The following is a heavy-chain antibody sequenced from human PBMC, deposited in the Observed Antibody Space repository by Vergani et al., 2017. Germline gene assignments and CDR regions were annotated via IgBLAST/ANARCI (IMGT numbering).Heavy chain of an antibody. CDR3: ARDGGVRIAARPYYYYGMDV. CDR2: INHSGST. D-gene: IGHD6-6*01. CDR1: GGSFSGYY. V-gene: IGHV4-34*01. Sequence: QVQLQQWGAGLLKPSETLSLTCAVYGGSFSGYYWSWIRQPPGKGLEWIGEINHSGSTYYNPSLKSRVTISVDTSKNQFSLKLSSVTAADTAVYYCARDGGVRIAARPYYYYGMDVWGQGTTVTVSS. J-gene: IGHJ6*02.